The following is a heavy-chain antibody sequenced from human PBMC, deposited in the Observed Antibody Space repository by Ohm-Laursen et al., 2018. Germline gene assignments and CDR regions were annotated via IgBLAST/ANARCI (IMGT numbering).Heavy chain of an antibody. Sequence: SLSLSCSASGFTFSDYSMTWIRQAPGKGLDWVSYISSSSTTIYYADSVKGRFTISRDNAKNSLYLQMNSLRAEDTAVYYCARDSSGSGGDSDYWGQGTLVTVSS. D-gene: IGHD3-10*01. V-gene: IGHV3-11*01. J-gene: IGHJ4*02. CDR2: ISSSSTTI. CDR3: ARDSSGSGGDSDY. CDR1: GFTFSDYS.